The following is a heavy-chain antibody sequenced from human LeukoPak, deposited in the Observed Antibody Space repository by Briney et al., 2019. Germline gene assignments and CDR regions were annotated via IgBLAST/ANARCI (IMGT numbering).Heavy chain of an antibody. Sequence: ASVTVSCMASGYTFTGYYMHWVRQAPGQGLEWMGWINPNSGGTNYAQKFQGRVTMTRDTSISTAYMELSRLRSDDTAVYYCARASTTVTTSGAFDIWGQGTMVTVSS. J-gene: IGHJ3*02. CDR1: GYTFTGYY. V-gene: IGHV1-2*02. CDR2: INPNSGGT. D-gene: IGHD4-17*01. CDR3: ARASTTVTTSGAFDI.